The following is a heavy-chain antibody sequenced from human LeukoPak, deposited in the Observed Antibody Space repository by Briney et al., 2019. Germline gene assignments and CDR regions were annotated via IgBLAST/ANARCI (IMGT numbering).Heavy chain of an antibody. CDR2: INPSGAST. CDR1: GYTFTNYY. D-gene: IGHD2-15*01. Sequence: ASVKVSCKASGYTFTNYYMHWVRQAPRQGLERMGMINPSGASTNYEQKFQGRVTMTRDTSTNTVYMEVSSLRAEDTAVYYCAREVGYCTGGSCPGYWGQGTRVTVSS. CDR3: AREVGYCTGGSCPGY. J-gene: IGHJ4*02. V-gene: IGHV1-46*01.